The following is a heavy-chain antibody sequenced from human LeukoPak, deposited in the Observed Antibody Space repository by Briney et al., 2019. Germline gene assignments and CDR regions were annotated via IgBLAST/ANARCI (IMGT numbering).Heavy chain of an antibody. CDR3: ARGDGGYEPFDY. Sequence: SETLSLTCTVSGGSISSYYWSWIRQPPGKGLEWIGEINHSGSTNYNPSLKSRVAISVDTSKNQFSLKLSSVTAADTAVYYCARGDGGYEPFDYWGQGTLVTVSS. CDR1: GGSISSYY. D-gene: IGHD5-12*01. V-gene: IGHV4-34*01. J-gene: IGHJ4*02. CDR2: INHSGST.